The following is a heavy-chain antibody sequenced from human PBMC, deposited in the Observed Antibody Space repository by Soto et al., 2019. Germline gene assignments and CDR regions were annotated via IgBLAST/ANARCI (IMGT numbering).Heavy chain of an antibody. V-gene: IGHV2-5*02. CDR3: AHRMYDGSWYNLFDP. CDR2: IYWDDDK. Sequence: QITLKESGPTLVKPTQTLTLTCTFSGFSLSTSGVGLGWIRQPPGKALEWLALIYWDDDKRYSPSPKSRLTITKDTSKNQVVLTMTNMDPVDTATYYCAHRMYDGSWYNLFDPCGQGTLVTVSS. CDR1: GFSLSTSGVG. J-gene: IGHJ5*02. D-gene: IGHD3-22*01.